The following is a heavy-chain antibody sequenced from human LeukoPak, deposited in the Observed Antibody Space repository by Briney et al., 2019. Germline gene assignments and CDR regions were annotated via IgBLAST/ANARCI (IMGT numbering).Heavy chain of an antibody. D-gene: IGHD3-3*01. CDR2: ISSSGSTI. Sequence: PGGSLRLSCAASGFTFSSYEMNWVGQAPGKGLEWVSYISSSGSTIYYADSVKGRFTISRDNAKNSLYLQMNSLRAEDTAVYYCARAGGEFTIFGVVTYFDYWGQGTLVTVSS. CDR1: GFTFSSYE. CDR3: ARAGGEFTIFGVVTYFDY. V-gene: IGHV3-48*03. J-gene: IGHJ4*02.